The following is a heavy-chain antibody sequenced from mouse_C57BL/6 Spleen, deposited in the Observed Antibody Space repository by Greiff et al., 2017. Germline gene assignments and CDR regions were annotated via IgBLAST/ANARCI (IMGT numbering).Heavy chain of an antibody. CDR3: ARHEEDGNYVGWYCDV. CDR1: GYTFTEYT. J-gene: IGHJ1*03. D-gene: IGHD2-1*01. V-gene: IGHV1-62-2*01. CDR2: FYPGSGSI. Sequence: VKLMESGAELVKPGASVKLSCKASGYTFTEYTIHWVKQRSGQGLEWIGWFYPGSGSIKYNEKFKDKATLTADKSSSTVYMELSRLTSEDSAVYFCARHEEDGNYVGWYCDVWGTGTTVTVSS.